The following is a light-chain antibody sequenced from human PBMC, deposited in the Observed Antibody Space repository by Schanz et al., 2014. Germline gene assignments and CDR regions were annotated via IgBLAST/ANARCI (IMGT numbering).Light chain of an antibody. J-gene: IGKJ3*01. V-gene: IGKV1-16*01. CDR3: QQANSFPPFT. Sequence: DTQMTQSPSSLSAYIGDRVIITCRASQDITHNLAWFQQKPGKAPRSLIYAASSLHSGVPSRFSGSGSGTDFTLTISSLQPEDFATYYCQQANSFPPFTFGPGTKVDIK. CDR2: AAS. CDR1: QDITHN.